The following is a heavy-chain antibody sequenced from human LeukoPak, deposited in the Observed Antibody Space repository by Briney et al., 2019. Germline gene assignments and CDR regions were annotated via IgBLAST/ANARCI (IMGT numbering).Heavy chain of an antibody. CDR3: ARGGWSYYYYYYMDV. Sequence: PSETLSLTCTFSGGSISSYYWSWIRQPAGKGLEWIGRIYTSGSTNYNPSLKSRVTISVDTSKNQFSLKLSSVTAADTAVYYCARGGWSYYYYYYMDVWGKGTTVTVSS. J-gene: IGHJ6*03. CDR1: GGSISSYY. V-gene: IGHV4-4*07. D-gene: IGHD6-19*01. CDR2: IYTSGST.